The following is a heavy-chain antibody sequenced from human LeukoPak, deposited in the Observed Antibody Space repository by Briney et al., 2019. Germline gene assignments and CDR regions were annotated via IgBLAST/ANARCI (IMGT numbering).Heavy chain of an antibody. CDR2: IYYSWST. CDR1: GGSISSYY. CDR3: ARERSYCSGGSCYSDYYYYMDV. Sequence: SETLSLTCTVSGGSISSYYWSWLRQHRGMGLEGLGYIYYSWSTNYNPSHKSRVTISVDTSKNQFSLKLSSVTAADTAVYYCARERSYCSGGSCYSDYYYYMDVWGKGTTVTVSS. V-gene: IGHV4-59*01. J-gene: IGHJ6*03. D-gene: IGHD2-15*01.